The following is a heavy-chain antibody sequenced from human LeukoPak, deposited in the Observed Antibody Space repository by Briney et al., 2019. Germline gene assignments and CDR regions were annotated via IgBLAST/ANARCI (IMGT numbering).Heavy chain of an antibody. V-gene: IGHV1-18*01. CDR2: ISAYNGNT. J-gene: IGHJ4*02. CDR3: ARDKYDSSGYYYLGY. D-gene: IGHD3-22*01. CDR1: GYTFTSYG. Sequence: ASVKVSCKASGYTFTSYGISWVRQAPGQGLEWMGWISAYNGNTNYAQKLQGRVTMTTDTSTSTAYMELRSLRSDDTAVYYCARDKYDSSGYYYLGYWGQGTLVTVSS.